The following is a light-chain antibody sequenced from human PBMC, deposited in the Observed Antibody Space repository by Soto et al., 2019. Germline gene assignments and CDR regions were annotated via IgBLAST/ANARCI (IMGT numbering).Light chain of an antibody. CDR1: QSVDIN. CDR2: GSF. CDR3: QQYNDRPPIT. J-gene: IGKJ5*01. Sequence: EIVLTQSPATLSVSPGERVTLSCRASQSVDINLAWYQQKPGQAPRLLIVGSFARATGIPARFSGSGSGSEFTLTISGLQSEDFAVYYCQQYNDRPPITFGQGTRLEIK. V-gene: IGKV3-15*01.